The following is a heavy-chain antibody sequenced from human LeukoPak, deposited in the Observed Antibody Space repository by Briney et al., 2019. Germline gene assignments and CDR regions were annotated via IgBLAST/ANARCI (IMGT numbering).Heavy chain of an antibody. J-gene: IGHJ3*02. V-gene: IGHV3-23*01. CDR1: GFTFSSYA. CDR2: FSGSGGDT. D-gene: IGHD1-26*01. CDR3: ARDALSGSYDIAFDI. Sequence: PGGSLRLSCAASGFTFSSYAMSWVRQAPGKGLEWVSSFSGSGGDTYYADSVKGRFTISRDNAKNSLYLQMNSLRAEDTAVYYCARDALSGSYDIAFDIWGQGTMVTVSS.